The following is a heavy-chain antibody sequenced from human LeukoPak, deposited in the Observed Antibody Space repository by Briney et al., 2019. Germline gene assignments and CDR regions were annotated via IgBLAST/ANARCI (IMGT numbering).Heavy chain of an antibody. D-gene: IGHD3-9*01. CDR3: AKGPNYDILTGWRKTYNAFDI. CDR1: GFSFSGYG. CDR2: IRYDGSNK. V-gene: IGHV3-30*02. J-gene: IGHJ3*02. Sequence: GGSLRLSCAASGFSFSGYGMHWVRQAPGKGLEWVAFIRYDGSNKYYADSVKGRFTISRDNSKNTLYLQMNSLRVEDTAVYYCAKGPNYDILTGWRKTYNAFDIWGQGTTVTVSS.